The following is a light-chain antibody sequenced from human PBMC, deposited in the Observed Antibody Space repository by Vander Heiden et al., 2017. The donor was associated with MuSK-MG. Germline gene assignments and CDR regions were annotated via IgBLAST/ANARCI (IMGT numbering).Light chain of an antibody. CDR1: QSISPF. CDR3: QQSYSTTWT. CDR2: AAS. J-gene: IGKJ1*01. V-gene: IGKV1-39*01. Sequence: DIQLTPSPSSLSASVGDRVTITCRASQSISPFLNWYKHRPGKAPELLIFAASKLHSGVPSRFSGSGSGTDFTLTISSLQPEDFATYYCQQSYSTTWTFGPGTKVDIK.